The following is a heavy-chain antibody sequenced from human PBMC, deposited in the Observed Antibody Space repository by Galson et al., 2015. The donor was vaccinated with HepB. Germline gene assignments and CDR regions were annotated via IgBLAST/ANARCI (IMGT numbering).Heavy chain of an antibody. CDR1: GDSVSTISAA. D-gene: IGHD5-24*01. J-gene: IGHJ3*02. Sequence: CAISGDSVSTISAAWNWVRQSPSRGLEWLGRTYFRSKWYNDYALSVASRIIINPDTSKNQFSLQLNSVTPEDTAVYYCARERDDGFDIWGQGTMVTVSS. CDR2: TYFRSKWYN. CDR3: ARERDDGFDI. V-gene: IGHV6-1*01.